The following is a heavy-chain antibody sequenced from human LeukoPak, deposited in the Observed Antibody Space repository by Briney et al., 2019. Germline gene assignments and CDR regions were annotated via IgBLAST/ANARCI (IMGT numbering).Heavy chain of an antibody. CDR1: GFTFSSYG. D-gene: IGHD6-13*01. CDR3: AKAPIAAAGIYYFDY. J-gene: IGHJ4*02. V-gene: IGHV3-30*18. CDR2: ILYDGSNK. Sequence: PGGSLRLSCAASGFTFSSYGIHWVRQAPGKGLEWVAVILYDGSNKYYADSVKGRFTISRDNSKNTLYLQMNSLRAEDTAVYYCAKAPIAAAGIYYFDYWGQGTLVTVSS.